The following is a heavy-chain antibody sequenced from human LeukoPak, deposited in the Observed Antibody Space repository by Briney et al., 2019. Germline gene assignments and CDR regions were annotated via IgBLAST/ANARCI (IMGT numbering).Heavy chain of an antibody. CDR1: GYTFTSYD. CDR3: ARSRRRLAPGSEDSSSWHDAFDI. Sequence: ASVKVSCKASGYTFTSYDINWVRQATGQGLEWMGWMNPNSGNTGYAQKFQGRVTITRNTSINTAYMELSSLRSEDTAVYYCARSRRRLAPGSEDSSSWHDAFDIWGQGTMVTVSS. D-gene: IGHD6-13*01. J-gene: IGHJ3*02. V-gene: IGHV1-8*03. CDR2: MNPNSGNT.